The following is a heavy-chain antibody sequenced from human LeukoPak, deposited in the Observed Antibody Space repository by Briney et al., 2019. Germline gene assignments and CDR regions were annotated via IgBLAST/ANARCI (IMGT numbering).Heavy chain of an antibody. V-gene: IGHV3-21*01. CDR3: ARSPRYCSSTSCLDYYYGMDV. CDR1: GFTFSSYS. D-gene: IGHD2-2*01. Sequence: GGSLRLSCAASGFTFSSYSMNWVRQAPGKGLEWVSSISSSSSYIYYADSVKGRFTISRDNAKNSLYLQMNSLRAEDTAVYYCARSPRYCSSTSCLDYYYGMDVWGQGTTVTVSS. CDR2: ISSSSSYI. J-gene: IGHJ6*02.